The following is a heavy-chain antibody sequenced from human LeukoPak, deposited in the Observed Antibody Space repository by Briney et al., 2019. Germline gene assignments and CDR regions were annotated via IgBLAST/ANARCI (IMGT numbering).Heavy chain of an antibody. Sequence: PSETLSLTCTVSGGSISSSSYYWGWIRQPPGKGLEWIGSIYYSGSTYYNPSLKSRVTISVDTSKSQSSLKLSSVTAADTAVYYCARGPVLGYCSSTSCRTNYYYGMDVWGQGTTVTVSS. D-gene: IGHD2-2*01. V-gene: IGHV4-39*07. CDR1: GGSISSSSYY. J-gene: IGHJ6*02. CDR2: IYYSGST. CDR3: ARGPVLGYCSSTSCRTNYYYGMDV.